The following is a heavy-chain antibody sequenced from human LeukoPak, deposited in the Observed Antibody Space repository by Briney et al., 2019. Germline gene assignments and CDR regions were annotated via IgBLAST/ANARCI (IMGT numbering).Heavy chain of an antibody. V-gene: IGHV1-46*01. CDR3: ARDQEGFNY. CDR2: IYPRDGST. J-gene: IGHJ4*02. Sequence: ASVKVSCKASGYTFTSNYIHWVRQAPGQGLEWMGMIYPRDGSTSYAQKLQGRVTVTRDTSTSTVHMELSGLRSEDTAVYYCARDQEGFNYWGQGTLVTVSS. CDR1: GYTFTSNY.